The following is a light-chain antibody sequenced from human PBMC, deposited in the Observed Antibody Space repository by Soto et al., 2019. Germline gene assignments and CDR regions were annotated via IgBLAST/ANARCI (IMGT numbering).Light chain of an antibody. J-gene: IGLJ1*01. V-gene: IGLV2-8*01. CDR1: SSDVGGYKY. CDR3: RPFGSNNQVV. CDR2: EVT. Sequence: QSALTQPPSASGSPGQSVTISCTGTSSDVGGYKYVSWYQQHPGKAPKLLTYEVTKRPSGVPDRFSGSKSGNTGLLTLSGLPAGDEAGYYCRPFGSNNQVVFRTGTKLTVL.